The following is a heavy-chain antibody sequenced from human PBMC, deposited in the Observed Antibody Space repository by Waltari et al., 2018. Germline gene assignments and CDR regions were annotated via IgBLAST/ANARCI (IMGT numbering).Heavy chain of an antibody. J-gene: IGHJ5*02. V-gene: IGHV4-38-2*01. CDR2: RHHSGST. Sequence: QVQLQESGPGLVKPSETLSLTCGVPGFSISSGSSWGWLRQPPGKGLEWLGSRHHSGSTYYNPSLKSRVTISADTSKNHFSLRLSSVTAADTAVYYCARVVVATTGDWFDPWGQGTLVTVSS. CDR3: ARVVVATTGDWFDP. CDR1: GFSISSGSS. D-gene: IGHD2-15*01.